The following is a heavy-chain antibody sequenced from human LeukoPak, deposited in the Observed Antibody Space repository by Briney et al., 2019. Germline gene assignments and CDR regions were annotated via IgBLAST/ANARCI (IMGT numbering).Heavy chain of an antibody. V-gene: IGHV4-39*02. CDR1: GGSISSSSYY. D-gene: IGHD6-19*01. Sequence: PSETLSLTCTVSGGSISSSSYYWGWIRQPPGKGLEWIGSIYYSGSTYYNPSLKSRVTISVDTSKNQFSLKLSSVTAADTAVYYCARDPASGWYFGDWGQGTLVTVSS. CDR2: IYYSGST. CDR3: ARDPASGWYFGD. J-gene: IGHJ4*02.